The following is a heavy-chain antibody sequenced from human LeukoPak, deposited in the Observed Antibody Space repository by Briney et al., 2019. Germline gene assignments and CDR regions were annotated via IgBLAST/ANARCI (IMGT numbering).Heavy chain of an antibody. V-gene: IGHV1-18*01. Sequence: ASVKVSCKAFGYTFTTYGISWVRQAPGQGLEWMGWISAYNGNTNYAQKLQGRVTMTTDTSTSTAYMELRSLRSDDTAVYYCARDAFLRPDAFDIWGQGTMVTVSS. CDR3: ARDAFLRPDAFDI. CDR2: ISAYNGNT. J-gene: IGHJ3*02. D-gene: IGHD2/OR15-2a*01. CDR1: GYTFTTYG.